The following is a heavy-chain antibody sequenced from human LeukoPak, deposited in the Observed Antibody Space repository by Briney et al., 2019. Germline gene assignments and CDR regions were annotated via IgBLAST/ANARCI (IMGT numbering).Heavy chain of an antibody. CDR3: ARDCSGGSCYNWFDP. D-gene: IGHD2-15*01. CDR2: IWYDGSNK. CDR1: GFTFSNYG. Sequence: PGGSLRLSCAASGFTFSNYGMHWVRQAPGKGLEWLAVIWYDGSNKYYADSVKGRFAISRDNSKNTLYLQMNSLRAEDTAVYYCARDCSGGSCYNWFDPWGQGTLVTVSS. J-gene: IGHJ5*02. V-gene: IGHV3-33*01.